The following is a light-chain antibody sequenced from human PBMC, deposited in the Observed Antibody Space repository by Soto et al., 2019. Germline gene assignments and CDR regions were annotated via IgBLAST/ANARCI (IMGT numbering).Light chain of an antibody. CDR2: GAS. V-gene: IGKV3-20*01. J-gene: IGKJ1*01. CDR1: QSVSSSY. Sequence: EIVLPQSPGTLSLSPGERATLSCRASQSVSSSYLAWYQQKPGQAPRLLIYGASSRATGIPDRFSGSGSGTDFTLTISRLEPEDFAVYYCQQYGGPWTFGQGTKV. CDR3: QQYGGPWT.